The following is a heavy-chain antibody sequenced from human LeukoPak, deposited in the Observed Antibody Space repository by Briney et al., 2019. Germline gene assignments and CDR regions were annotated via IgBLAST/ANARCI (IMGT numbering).Heavy chain of an antibody. D-gene: IGHD5-24*01. CDR2: ISSSSSYI. CDR1: GFTFSSYS. CDR3: AKDRRWIQENYFDY. J-gene: IGHJ4*02. Sequence: GGSLRLSCAASGFTFSSYSMNWVRQAPGKGLEWVSSISSSSSYIYYADSVKGRFTMSRDNSKNTLYLQMNSLRAEDTAIYYCAKDRRWIQENYFDYWGQGTLVTVSS. V-gene: IGHV3-21*04.